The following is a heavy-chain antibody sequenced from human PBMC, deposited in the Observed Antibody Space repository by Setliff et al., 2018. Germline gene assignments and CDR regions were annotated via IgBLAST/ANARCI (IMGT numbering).Heavy chain of an antibody. J-gene: IGHJ6*03. CDR2: ISSSGSTI. CDR3: AREGVGFRFYYAYMDV. D-gene: IGHD3-10*01. V-gene: IGHV3-11*04. CDR1: GYSISSDYY. Sequence: LSLTCAVSGYSISSDYYMSWIRQAPGKGLEWVSYISSSGSTIYYADSVKGRFTISRDNAKNSLYLQMNSLRAEDTAVYYCAREGVGFRFYYAYMDVWGKGTTVTVSS.